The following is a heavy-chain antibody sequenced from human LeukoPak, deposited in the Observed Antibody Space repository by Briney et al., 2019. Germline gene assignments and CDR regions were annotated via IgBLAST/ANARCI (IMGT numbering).Heavy chain of an antibody. CDR2: IYHSGST. J-gene: IGHJ6*02. Sequence: PSETLSLTCTVSGGSISSSNWWSWVRQPPGKGLEWIGEIYHSGSTNYNPSLKSRVTISVDKSKNQFSLKLSSVTAAGTAVYYCARANYYDSRGNYGMDVWGQGTTVTVSS. CDR3: ARANYYDSRGNYGMDV. CDR1: GGSISSSNW. D-gene: IGHD3-22*01. V-gene: IGHV4-4*02.